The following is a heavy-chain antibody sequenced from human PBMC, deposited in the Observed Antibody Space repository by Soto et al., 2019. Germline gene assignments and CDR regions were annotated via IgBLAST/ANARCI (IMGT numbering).Heavy chain of an antibody. CDR1: GFTFSSYA. CDR2: ISGSGGST. D-gene: IGHD6-19*01. V-gene: IGHV3-23*01. CDR3: ARGYSSGWYALYYYYGMDV. Sequence: PGGSLRLSCAASGFTFSSYAMSWVRQAPGKGLEWVSAISGSGGSTYYADSVKGRFTISRDNSKNTLYLQMGSLRAEDMAVYYCARGYSSGWYALYYYYGMDVWGQGTTVTVSS. J-gene: IGHJ6*02.